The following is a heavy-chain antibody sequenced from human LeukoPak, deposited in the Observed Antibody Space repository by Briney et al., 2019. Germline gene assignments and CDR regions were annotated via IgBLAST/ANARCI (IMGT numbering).Heavy chain of an antibody. CDR2: IKQDGSEK. Sequence: GGSLRLSCAASGFTFSSYWMSWVRQAPGKGLEWVANIKQDGSEKYYVDSVKGRFTISRDNAKNSLYLQMNSLRAEDTAVYYCARDRASKAGWYYYYYGMDVWGQGTTVTVSS. D-gene: IGHD6-19*01. CDR1: GFTFSSYW. CDR3: ARDRASKAGWYYYYYGMDV. J-gene: IGHJ6*02. V-gene: IGHV3-7*01.